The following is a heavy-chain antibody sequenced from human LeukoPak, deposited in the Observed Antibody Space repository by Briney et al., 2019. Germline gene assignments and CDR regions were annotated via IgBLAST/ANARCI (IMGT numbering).Heavy chain of an antibody. CDR3: AREFNGSPDY. D-gene: IGHD6-25*01. CDR1: GGSISSNTYY. CDR2: IRYSGRT. J-gene: IGHJ4*02. Sequence: SETLSLTCTVSGGSISSNTYYWSWIRQPPGKGLEWIGSIRYSGRTYYKPSLKSRVTLSVDTSKNQLLLNLGSVTAADTAMYYCAREFNGSPDYLGQGTLVTVSS. V-gene: IGHV4-39*02.